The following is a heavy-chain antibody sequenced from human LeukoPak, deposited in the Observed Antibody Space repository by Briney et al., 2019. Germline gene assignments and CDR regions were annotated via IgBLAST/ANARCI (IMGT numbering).Heavy chain of an antibody. Sequence: ASVKVSCKASGYTFTGYYMHWVRQAPGKGLEWMGGFDPEDGETIYAQKFQGRVTMTEDTSTDTAYMELSSLRSEDTAVYYCATTYYYDSSGYSIRNWFDPWGQGTLVTVSS. CDR3: ATTYYYDSSGYSIRNWFDP. CDR2: FDPEDGET. V-gene: IGHV1-24*01. CDR1: GYTFTGYY. D-gene: IGHD3-22*01. J-gene: IGHJ5*02.